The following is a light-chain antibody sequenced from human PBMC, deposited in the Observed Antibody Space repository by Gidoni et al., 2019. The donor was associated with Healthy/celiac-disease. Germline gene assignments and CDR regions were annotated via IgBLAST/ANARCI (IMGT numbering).Light chain of an antibody. Sequence: DIQLTQSPSFLSASVGDRVTITCRASQGISSYLAWYQQKPGKAPKLLIYAASILQSGVPSRFSGSGSGTEFTLTITSLQPEDFATYYCQQLNSYPYTFGQXTKLEIK. J-gene: IGKJ2*01. CDR2: AAS. CDR1: QGISSY. V-gene: IGKV1-9*01. CDR3: QQLNSYPYT.